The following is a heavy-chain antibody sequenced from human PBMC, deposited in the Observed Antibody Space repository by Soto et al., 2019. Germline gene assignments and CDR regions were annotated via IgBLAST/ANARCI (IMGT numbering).Heavy chain of an antibody. CDR2: IYWDDDK. CDR1: GFSLNTPGVG. CDR3: ARGQVCSGGSRCPFLYDF. Sequence: SGPTLVNPTQTLTLTCTFSGFSLNTPGVGVGWIRQPPGKALEWLTLIYWDDDKRYSPSLRNRLTITRDTSKNQLVLTMTDMDPVDTATYFCARGQVCSGGSRCPFLYDFWGQGALVTVSS. V-gene: IGHV2-5*02. J-gene: IGHJ4*02. D-gene: IGHD2-15*01.